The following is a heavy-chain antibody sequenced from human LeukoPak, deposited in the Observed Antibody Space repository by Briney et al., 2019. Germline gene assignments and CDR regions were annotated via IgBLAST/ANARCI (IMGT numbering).Heavy chain of an antibody. V-gene: IGHV4-59*08. D-gene: IGHD3-22*01. CDR1: GDSLSSYY. CDR2: VHYSGST. Sequence: SETLSLTCTVSGDSLSSYYWSWIRQPPGQGLEWIGYVHYSGSTKYNSSLKSRVTISIDTSKNQFSLRLSSVTAADTAVYYCARHYLYYYDINGYSSYFDFWGQGTLVTVSS. J-gene: IGHJ4*02. CDR3: ARHYLYYYDINGYSSYFDF.